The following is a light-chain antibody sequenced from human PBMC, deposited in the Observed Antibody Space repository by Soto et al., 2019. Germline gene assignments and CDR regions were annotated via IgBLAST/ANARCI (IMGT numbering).Light chain of an antibody. Sequence: QSVLTQPASVSGSPGQSITISCTGTSSDVGGYNSVSWYQHHPGKAPKLMIFDVSDRPSRVSSRFSGSKSGNTASLTISGLQAEDEADYYCSSYTTSSTPHYVFGPGTKVTVL. CDR3: SSYTTSSTPHYV. CDR2: DVS. CDR1: SSDVGGYNS. J-gene: IGLJ1*01. V-gene: IGLV2-14*03.